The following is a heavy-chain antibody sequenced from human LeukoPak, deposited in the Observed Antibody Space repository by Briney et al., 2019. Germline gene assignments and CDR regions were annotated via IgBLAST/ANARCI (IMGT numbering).Heavy chain of an antibody. CDR3: ARDRFHRTYSSSWPDALREDAFDI. CDR1: GGSISSGGYY. V-gene: IGHV4-30-2*01. D-gene: IGHD6-6*01. J-gene: IGHJ3*02. Sequence: PSETLSLTCTVSGGSISSGGYYWSWIRQPPGKGLEWIGYIYHSGSTYYNPSLKSRVTISVDRSKNQFSLKLSSVTAADTAVYYCARDRFHRTYSSSWPDALREDAFDIWGQGTMVTVSS. CDR2: IYHSGST.